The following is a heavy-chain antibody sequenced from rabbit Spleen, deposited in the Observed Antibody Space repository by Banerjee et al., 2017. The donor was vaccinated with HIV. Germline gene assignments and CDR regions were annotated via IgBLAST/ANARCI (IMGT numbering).Heavy chain of an antibody. J-gene: IGHJ4*01. D-gene: IGHD4-1*01. V-gene: IGHV1S7*01. CDR3: VREVAAKFNL. CDR1: GFDFSSYG. CDR2: IDPVFGIT. Sequence: QVEESGGGLVQPGGSLKLSCKASGFDFSSYGVSWVRQVPGKGLEWIGYIDPVFGITYYANWVNGRFTISSHNAQNTLFLQLNSLTAADTATYFCVREVAAKFNLWGPGTLVTVS.